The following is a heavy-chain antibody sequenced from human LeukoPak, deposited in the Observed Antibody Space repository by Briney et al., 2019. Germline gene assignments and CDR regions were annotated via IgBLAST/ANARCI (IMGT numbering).Heavy chain of an antibody. D-gene: IGHD6-6*01. CDR1: EFTFNNHD. CDR2: ISYDGRNK. V-gene: IGHV3-30*03. CDR3: AGSSIAARRPLYFDY. J-gene: IGHJ4*02. Sequence: GGSLRLSCAASEFTFNNHDMHWVGQVPGKGLEWVAAISYDGRNKYYADSVKGRFTISRDNAKNSLYLQMNSLRAEDTALYSCAGSSIAARRPLYFDYWGQGTLVTVSS.